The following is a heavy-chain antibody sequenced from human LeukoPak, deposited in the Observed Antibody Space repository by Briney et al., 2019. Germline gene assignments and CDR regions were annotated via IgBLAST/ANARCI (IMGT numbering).Heavy chain of an antibody. CDR1: GGSISSYY. V-gene: IGHV4-59*08. D-gene: IGHD5-12*01. Sequence: SETLSLTCTVSGGSISSYYWSWIRQPPGKGLEWIGYIYYSGSTNYNPSLKSRVTISVDTSKNQFSLKLSSVTAADTAVYYCASIVAALFDYWGQGTLVTVSS. CDR3: ASIVAALFDY. CDR2: IYYSGST. J-gene: IGHJ4*02.